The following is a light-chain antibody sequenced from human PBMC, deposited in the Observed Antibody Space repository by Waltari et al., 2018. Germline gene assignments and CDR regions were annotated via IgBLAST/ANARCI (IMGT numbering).Light chain of an antibody. CDR3: QQYTSVRT. Sequence: DIQMTQSPSSLSASVGDRVTITCRASQGISSWLAWYQQKPGKAPNLLIYKAASLQIGVPSRFSGSGSGTDFTLTISALQPEDVATYYCQQYTSVRTVGGGTKVEIK. CDR2: KAA. CDR1: QGISSW. J-gene: IGKJ4*01. V-gene: IGKV1D-16*01.